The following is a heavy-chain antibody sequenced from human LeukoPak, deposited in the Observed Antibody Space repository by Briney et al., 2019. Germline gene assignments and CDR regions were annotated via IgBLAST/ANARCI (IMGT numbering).Heavy chain of an antibody. V-gene: IGHV4-39*01. CDR3: ARQGPSLGYCSSTSCYTRFDP. Sequence: SETLSLTCTVPGGSISSSSYYWGWIRQPPGKGLEWIGSIFYSGSTYYNPSLKSRVTMSVDTSKNQFSLKLSSVTAADTAVYYCARQGPSLGYCSSTSCYTRFDPWGQGTLVTVSS. D-gene: IGHD2-2*02. CDR1: GGSISSSSYY. CDR2: IFYSGST. J-gene: IGHJ5*02.